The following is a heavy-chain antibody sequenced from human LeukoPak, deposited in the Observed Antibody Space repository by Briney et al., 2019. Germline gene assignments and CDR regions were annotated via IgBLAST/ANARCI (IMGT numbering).Heavy chain of an antibody. Sequence: GGSLRLSCAASGFTFSSYSMNWVRQAPGKGLEWVSSISSSSSYIYYADSVKGRFTISRDNAKTSLYLQMNSLRAEDTAVYYCARAGDGTADYWGQGTLVIVSS. D-gene: IGHD1-14*01. J-gene: IGHJ4*02. CDR1: GFTFSSYS. CDR2: ISSSSSYI. CDR3: ARAGDGTADY. V-gene: IGHV3-21*01.